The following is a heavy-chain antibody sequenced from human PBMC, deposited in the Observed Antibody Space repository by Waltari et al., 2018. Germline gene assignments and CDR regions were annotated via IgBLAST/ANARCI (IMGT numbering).Heavy chain of an antibody. J-gene: IGHJ4*02. Sequence: EVQLVESGGGLVQPGGSLRLPCAAPGFKFSSSDMHWVRQATGKGLEWVSGIGTVDDTYYPDSVKGRFTISRENAKNSLYLQMNSLRAGDTAVYYCARGLRGFDYWGQGTLVTVSS. D-gene: IGHD4-17*01. CDR1: GFKFSSSD. CDR3: ARGLRGFDY. CDR2: IGTVDDT. V-gene: IGHV3-13*01.